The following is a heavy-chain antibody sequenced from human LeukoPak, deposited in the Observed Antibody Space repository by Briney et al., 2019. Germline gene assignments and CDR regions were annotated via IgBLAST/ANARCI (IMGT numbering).Heavy chain of an antibody. D-gene: IGHD3-22*01. CDR1: GFTLSNAW. CDR2: IKSKTDGGTT. V-gene: IGHV3-15*01. J-gene: IGHJ4*02. Sequence: GGSLRLSCAVSGFTLSNAWMSWVRQAPGNGLGWVGRIKSKTDGGTTDYAAPVKGRFIISRDDSKITLYLQMNSLKTEDTAVYYCTTVLGYFGGQGTLVTVSS. CDR3: TTVLGYF.